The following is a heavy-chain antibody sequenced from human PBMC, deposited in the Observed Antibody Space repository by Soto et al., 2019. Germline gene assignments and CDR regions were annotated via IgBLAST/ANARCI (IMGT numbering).Heavy chain of an antibody. V-gene: IGHV1-3*05. CDR3: ARGSRWELLGAFDY. J-gene: IGHJ4*02. Sequence: QVQLVQSGAEEKKPGASVKVSCKASGYTFTSYAMHWVRQAPGQRLEWMGWINAGNGNTKYSQKFQGRVTITRDTSASKAYMELSSLRSEDTAVYYCARGSRWELLGAFDYWGQGTLVTVSS. CDR2: INAGNGNT. D-gene: IGHD1-26*01. CDR1: GYTFTSYA.